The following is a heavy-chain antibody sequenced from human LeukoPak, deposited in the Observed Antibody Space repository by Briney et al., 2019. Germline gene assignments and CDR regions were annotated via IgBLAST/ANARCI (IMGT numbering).Heavy chain of an antibody. CDR3: AKRGVVIRVILVGFHKEAYYFDS. V-gene: IGHV3-23*01. D-gene: IGHD3-10*01. J-gene: IGHJ4*02. Sequence: GGSLRLSCAVSGITLSNYGMSWVRQAPGKGLEWVAGISDSGGSTNYADSVKGRFTISRDNPKNTLYLQMNSLRAEDTAVYFCAKRGVVIRVILVGFHKEAYYFDSWGQGAMVTVSS. CDR2: ISDSGGST. CDR1: GITLSNYG.